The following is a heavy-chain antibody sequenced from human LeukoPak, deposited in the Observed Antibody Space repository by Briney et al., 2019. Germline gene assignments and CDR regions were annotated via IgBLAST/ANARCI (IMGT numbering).Heavy chain of an antibody. D-gene: IGHD2/OR15-2a*01. CDR3: ARGSDTSYYYYMDV. V-gene: IGHV1-69*06. J-gene: IGHJ6*03. CDR1: GYTFTSYA. CDR2: IIPIFGTA. Sequence: GASVKVSCKASGYTFTSYAISWVRQAPGQGLEWMGGIIPIFGTANYAQKFQGRVTITADKSTSTAYMELSSLRSEDTAVYYCARGSDTSYYYYMDVWGKGTTVTVSS.